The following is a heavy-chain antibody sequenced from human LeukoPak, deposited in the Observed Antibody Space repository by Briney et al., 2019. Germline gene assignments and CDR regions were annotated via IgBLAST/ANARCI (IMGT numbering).Heavy chain of an antibody. CDR1: GGSISSSSYY. J-gene: IGHJ4*02. D-gene: IGHD2-2*01. V-gene: IGHV4-61*05. Sequence: PSETLSLTCTVSGGSISSSSYYWSWIRQPPGKGLEWIGYIYDRGNTNYNPSLKSRVTISLDTSKNQFSLKLSSATAADTAVYYCARHRDLPAEIDYWGQGTLVTVSS. CDR2: IYDRGNT. CDR3: ARHRDLPAEIDY.